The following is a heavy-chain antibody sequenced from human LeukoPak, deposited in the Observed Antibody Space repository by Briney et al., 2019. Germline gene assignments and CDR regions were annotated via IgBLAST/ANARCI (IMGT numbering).Heavy chain of an antibody. CDR3: ARGKYHYDSRPVAGWYFDY. CDR1: GVSISSSNSY. D-gene: IGHD3-22*01. CDR2: IYYSGNT. Sequence: PSETLSLTCTVSGVSISSSNSYWGWIRQPPGKGLEWIGSIYYSGNTYYNASLKSRVTISVDTSKNQFSLKLSSVTAADTAVYYCARGKYHYDSRPVAGWYFDYWGQGTLVTVSS. J-gene: IGHJ4*02. V-gene: IGHV4-39*07.